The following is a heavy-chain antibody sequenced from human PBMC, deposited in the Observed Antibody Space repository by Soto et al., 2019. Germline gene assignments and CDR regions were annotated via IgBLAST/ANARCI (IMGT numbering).Heavy chain of an antibody. V-gene: IGHV4-39*01. J-gene: IGHJ4*02. Sequence: PSETLSLTCTVSGGSFSSSSYSWGWIRQPPGKGLEWLGSIYYSGSTYYNPSLKSRVTISVDTSKNQFSLKLSSVTAADTAVYYCERHMYSSDWYYFYNRGQGTRVTVS. CDR3: ERHMYSSDWYYFYN. D-gene: IGHD6-19*01. CDR1: GGSFSSSSYS. CDR2: IYYSGST.